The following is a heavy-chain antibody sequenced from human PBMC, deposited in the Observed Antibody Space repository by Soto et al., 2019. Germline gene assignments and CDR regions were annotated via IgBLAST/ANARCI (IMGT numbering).Heavy chain of an antibody. J-gene: IGHJ4*02. CDR3: VRTNHFDY. CDR2: IYYSGST. CDR1: GGSISNYY. Sequence: PSETLSLTCTVSGGSISNYYGSWIRQPPGKGLEWIGYIYYSGSTNYNPSLRSRVTISVDTSKNHFSLKLRSVTAADTAVYYCVRTNHFDYWGQGSLVTVSS. V-gene: IGHV4-59*08. D-gene: IGHD2-8*01.